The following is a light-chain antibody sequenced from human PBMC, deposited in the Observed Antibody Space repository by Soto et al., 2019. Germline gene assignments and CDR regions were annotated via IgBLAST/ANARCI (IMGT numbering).Light chain of an antibody. V-gene: IGLV2-8*01. J-gene: IGLJ2*01. Sequence: QSALTQPASVSGSPGQSITISCTGTSSDIGSYNLVSWYQQYPGKAPKFILYEVTKRPSGVPDRFSGSQSGNTASLTVSGLQAEDEADYYCSSYGGTNNVVFGGGTKVTVL. CDR3: SSYGGTNNVV. CDR2: EVT. CDR1: SSDIGSYNL.